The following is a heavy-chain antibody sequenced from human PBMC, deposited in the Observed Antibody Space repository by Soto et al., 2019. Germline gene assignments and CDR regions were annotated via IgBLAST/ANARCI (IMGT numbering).Heavy chain of an antibody. D-gene: IGHD1-1*01. V-gene: IGHV3-21*01. CDR3: AVLIVLKSGTVDY. Sequence: EVQLVESGGGLVKPGGSLRLSCAAYGFTFSSYRMNWVRQAPGKGLEWVSYISSYSNYIFYADSVKGRFTISRDNAKNSLYLQMNSLIADYTAVYYCAVLIVLKSGTVDYWGQGTLVTVSS. J-gene: IGHJ4*02. CDR2: ISSYSNYI. CDR1: GFTFSSYR.